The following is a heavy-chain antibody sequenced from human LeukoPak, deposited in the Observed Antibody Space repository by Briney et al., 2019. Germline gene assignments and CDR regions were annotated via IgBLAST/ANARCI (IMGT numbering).Heavy chain of an antibody. J-gene: IGHJ6*03. CDR2: IIPILGTA. D-gene: IGHD3-3*01. Sequence: SVKVSCKASGGTFSSYAISWVRQAPGQGLEWMGGIIPILGTANYAQKFQGRVTITTDESTSTAYMELSSLRSEDTAVYYCARGAAPDYDFWSGYYTGYYYYYYMDVWGKGTTVTVSS. CDR1: GGTFSSYA. CDR3: ARGAAPDYDFWSGYYTGYYYYYYMDV. V-gene: IGHV1-69*05.